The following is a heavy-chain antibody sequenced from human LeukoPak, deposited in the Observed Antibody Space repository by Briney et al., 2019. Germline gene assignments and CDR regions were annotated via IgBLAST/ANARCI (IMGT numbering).Heavy chain of an antibody. V-gene: IGHV3-48*01. J-gene: IGHJ4*02. CDR1: GFTFGDYA. CDR3: ARDGYYYGSGSYYKVDFDY. Sequence: GGSLRLSCTTSGFTFGDYAMSWVRQAPGKGLEWVSYISSRSSTIYYADSVKGRFTISRDNAKNSLYLQMNSLRAEDTAVYYCARDGYYYGSGSYYKVDFDYWGQGTLVTVSS. D-gene: IGHD3-10*01. CDR2: ISSRSSTI.